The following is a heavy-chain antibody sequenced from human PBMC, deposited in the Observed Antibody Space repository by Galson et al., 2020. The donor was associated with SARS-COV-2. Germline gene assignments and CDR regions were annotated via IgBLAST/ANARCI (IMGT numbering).Heavy chain of an antibody. D-gene: IGHD3-22*01. J-gene: IGHJ4*02. Sequence: GGSLRLSCAASGFTFSSYAMHWVRQAPGKGLEWVAVISYDGSNKYYADSVKGRFTISRDNSKNTLYLQMNSLRAEDTAVYYCARAPRNYYDSSGYYHIRSYFDYCGQGTLVTVSS. CDR3: ARAPRNYYDSSGYYHIRSYFDY. CDR2: ISYDGSNK. V-gene: IGHV3-30*01. CDR1: GFTFSSYA.